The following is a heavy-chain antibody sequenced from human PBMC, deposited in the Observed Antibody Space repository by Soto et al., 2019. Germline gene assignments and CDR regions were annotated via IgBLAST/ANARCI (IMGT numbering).Heavy chain of an antibody. D-gene: IGHD1-1*01. V-gene: IGHV1-69*13. Sequence: SVKVSCKASGYTFTSYDINWVRQATGQGLEWMGGIIPIFGTANYAQKFQGRVTITADESTSTAYMELSSLRSEDTAVYYCARSAYNWNDERVNWFDPWGQGTLVTVSS. CDR3: ARSAYNWNDERVNWFDP. CDR1: GYTFTSYD. CDR2: IIPIFGTA. J-gene: IGHJ5*02.